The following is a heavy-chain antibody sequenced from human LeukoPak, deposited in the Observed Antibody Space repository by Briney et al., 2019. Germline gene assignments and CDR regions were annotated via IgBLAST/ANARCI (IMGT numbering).Heavy chain of an antibody. J-gene: IGHJ5*02. CDR1: GGTFSSYA. CDR3: ARDLGDFWSGSVP. V-gene: IGHV1-69*04. CDR2: IIPILGIA. Sequence: ASVKVSCKASGGTFSSYAISWMRQAPGQGLEWMGRIIPILGIANYAQKFQGRVTITADKSTSTAYMELSSLRSEDTAVYYCARDLGDFWSGSVPWGQGTLVTVSS. D-gene: IGHD3-3*01.